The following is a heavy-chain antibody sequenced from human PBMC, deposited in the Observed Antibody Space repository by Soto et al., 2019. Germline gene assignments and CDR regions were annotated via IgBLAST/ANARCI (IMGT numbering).Heavy chain of an antibody. D-gene: IGHD6-13*01. CDR3: ARGRQLDY. V-gene: IGHV1-18*01. CDR1: GYSITNDD. J-gene: IGHJ4*02. Sequence: QVQLVQSGAEVKKPGSSVKVSCKASGYSITNDDITWVRQAPGQGLEWMGWISPYNGDADYVQKFQGRVNMTTDTSTSIVYMELRSLRSDDTAVYYCARGRQLDYWGQGTLVTVSS. CDR2: ISPYNGDA.